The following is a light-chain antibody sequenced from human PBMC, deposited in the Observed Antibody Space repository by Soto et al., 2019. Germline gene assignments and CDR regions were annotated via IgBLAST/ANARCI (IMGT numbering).Light chain of an antibody. V-gene: IGKV4-1*01. CDR3: QQYHTPPPS. J-gene: IGKJ4*01. CDR1: QSVISSPNTKNF. CDR2: WAS. Sequence: DIVMTQSPDSLAVSLGDRATINCKSSQSVISSPNTKNFLAWYQQKPGQPPKLLIYWASTRESGVPDRFSGSGSGTDFALSISRLQAGDVAVYYCQQYHTPPPSVGGGTKVEIK.